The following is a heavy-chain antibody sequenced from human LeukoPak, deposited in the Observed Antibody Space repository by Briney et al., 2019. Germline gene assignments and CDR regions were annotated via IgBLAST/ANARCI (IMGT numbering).Heavy chain of an antibody. J-gene: IGHJ3*02. D-gene: IGHD3-22*01. Sequence: SETLSLTCAVYGGSFSGYYWSWIRQRPGKGLEGVGEIYHSGTTNYNPSLTSRVTLSVDTSKNQFSLKLSSVTAADTAVYYCARGGDSSGYYLLDAFDIWGQGTMVTVSS. V-gene: IGHV4-34*01. CDR2: IYHSGTT. CDR1: GGSFSGYY. CDR3: ARGGDSSGYYLLDAFDI.